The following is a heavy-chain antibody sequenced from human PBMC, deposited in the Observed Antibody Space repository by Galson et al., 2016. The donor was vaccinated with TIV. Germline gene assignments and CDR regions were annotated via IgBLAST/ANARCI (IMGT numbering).Heavy chain of an antibody. CDR1: GGTFRMFV. D-gene: IGHD5-18*01. CDR2: IIPLFRTT. Sequence: SVKVSCKASGGTFRMFVFSWLRQAPGQGLEWMGGIIPLFRTTNYAQKFQGRVTITADESTNTAYMELNSLRSGDTAVYYCASDRNTAFDTYHYYYGMDVWGQGTTVTVSS. V-gene: IGHV1-69*13. CDR3: ASDRNTAFDTYHYYYGMDV. J-gene: IGHJ6*02.